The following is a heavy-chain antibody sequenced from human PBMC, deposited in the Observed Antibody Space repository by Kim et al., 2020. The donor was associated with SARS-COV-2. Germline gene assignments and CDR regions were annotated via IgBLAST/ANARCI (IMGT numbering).Heavy chain of an antibody. CDR1: GYTFTSYG. V-gene: IGHV1-18*01. CDR3: ARASGSSWSGFYYYYGMDV. J-gene: IGHJ6*02. D-gene: IGHD1-26*01. CDR2: ISAYNGNT. Sequence: ASVKVSCKASGYTFTSYGISWVRQAPGQGLEWMGWISAYNGNTNYAQKLQGRVTMTTDTSTSTAYMELRSLRSDDTAVYYCARASGSSWSGFYYYYGMDVWGQGTTVTVSS.